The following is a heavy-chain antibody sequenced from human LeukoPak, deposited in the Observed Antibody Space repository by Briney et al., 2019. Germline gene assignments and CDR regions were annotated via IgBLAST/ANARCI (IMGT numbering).Heavy chain of an antibody. J-gene: IGHJ4*02. CDR2: IYTSGST. CDR1: GGSIGSYY. V-gene: IGHV4-4*09. Sequence: SETLSLTCTVSGGSIGSYYWSWIRQPPGKGLEWIGYIYTSGSTNYNPSLKSRVTISVDTSKNQFSLKLSSVTAADTAVYYCARHLQWFDYWGQGTLVTVSS. D-gene: IGHD4-11*01. CDR3: ARHLQWFDY.